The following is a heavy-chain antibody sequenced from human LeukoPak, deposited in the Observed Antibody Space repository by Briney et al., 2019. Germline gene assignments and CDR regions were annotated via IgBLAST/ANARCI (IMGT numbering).Heavy chain of an antibody. CDR1: GDSVSNNSAI. Sequence: NPSQTLSLTCAISGDSVSNNSAIWIWIRQSPSRGLQWLGRTYYRSKWYNDYAVSVKSRITLNVDTSKNQFSLQLNSVTPEDTAVYSCARSSNLHYFDYWGQGTQATVSS. V-gene: IGHV6-1*01. CDR2: TYYRSKWYN. J-gene: IGHJ4*02. CDR3: ARSSNLHYFDY.